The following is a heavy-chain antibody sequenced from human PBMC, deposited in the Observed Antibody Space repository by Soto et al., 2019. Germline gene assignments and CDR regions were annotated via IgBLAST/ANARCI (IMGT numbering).Heavy chain of an antibody. V-gene: IGHV3-30*18. Sequence: GGSLRLSCVASGFTFSSYGMHWVRQAPGKGLEWVAVISYDGSNKYYADSVKGRFTISRDNSKNTLYLQMNSLRAEDTAVYYCAKGSKEGYNLIDYWGQGTLVT. J-gene: IGHJ4*02. CDR3: AKGSKEGYNLIDY. CDR1: GFTFSSYG. D-gene: IGHD5-12*01. CDR2: ISYDGSNK.